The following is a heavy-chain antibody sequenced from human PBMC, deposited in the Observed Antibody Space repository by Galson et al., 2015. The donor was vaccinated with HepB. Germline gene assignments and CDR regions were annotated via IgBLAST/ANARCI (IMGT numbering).Heavy chain of an antibody. D-gene: IGHD2-2*01. V-gene: IGHV3-33*01. Sequence: SLRLSCAASGFTFSSYGMHWVRQAPGKGLEWVAVIWYDGSNKYYADSVKGRFTISRDNSKNTLYLQMNSLRAEDTAVYYCARGAGVPAAIGEFDYWGQGTLVTVSS. CDR2: IWYDGSNK. J-gene: IGHJ4*02. CDR1: GFTFSSYG. CDR3: ARGAGVPAAIGEFDY.